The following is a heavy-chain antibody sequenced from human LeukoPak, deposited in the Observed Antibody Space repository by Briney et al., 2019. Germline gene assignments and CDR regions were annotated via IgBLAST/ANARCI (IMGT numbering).Heavy chain of an antibody. CDR2: IYYSGST. V-gene: IGHV4-31*03. Sequence: KSSQTLSPTCTVSGGSISSGGYYWSWIRQHPGKGLEWIGYIYYSGSTYYNPSLKSRVTISVDTSKNQFSLKLSSVTAADTAVYYCAAQDVNWFDPWGQGTLVTVSS. J-gene: IGHJ5*02. D-gene: IGHD2-15*01. CDR3: AAQDVNWFDP. CDR1: GGSISSGGYY.